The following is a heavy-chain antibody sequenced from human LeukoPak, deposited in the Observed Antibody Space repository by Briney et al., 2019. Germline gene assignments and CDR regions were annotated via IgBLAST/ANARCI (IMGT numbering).Heavy chain of an antibody. Sequence: GRSLRLSCAASGFTFSSYGMHWVRQAPGKGLEWVAVISYDGSNKYYADSVKGRFTISRGNSKNTLYLQMNSLRAEDTAVYYCAKLVLRDYFDYWGQGTLVTVSS. CDR3: AKLVLRDYFDY. V-gene: IGHV3-30*18. CDR1: GFTFSSYG. CDR2: ISYDGSNK. J-gene: IGHJ4*02. D-gene: IGHD2-15*01.